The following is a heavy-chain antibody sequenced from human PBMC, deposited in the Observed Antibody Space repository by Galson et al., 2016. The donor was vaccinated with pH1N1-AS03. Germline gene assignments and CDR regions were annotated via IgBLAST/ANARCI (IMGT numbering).Heavy chain of an antibody. V-gene: IGHV3-30*04. CDR1: GFHLNDYA. D-gene: IGHD1-26*01. J-gene: IGHJ4*02. CDR2: VSNDGNNK. Sequence: SLRLSCAVSGFHLNDYAMHWVRQAPGKGLEWMAAVSNDGNNKWYADSVKGRFTISRDNSKNTLYLQVNSVRAEDTAVYYCARDALLSRPGGIDYWGQGTLVAVSS. CDR3: ARDALLSRPGGIDY.